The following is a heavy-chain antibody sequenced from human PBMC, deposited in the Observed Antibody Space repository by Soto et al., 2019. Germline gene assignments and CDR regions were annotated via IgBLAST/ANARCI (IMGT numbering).Heavy chain of an antibody. V-gene: IGHV1-69*02. CDR2: IIPILGIA. D-gene: IGHD2-15*01. J-gene: IGHJ6*02. CDR1: GGTFSSYT. CDR3: ARSVPLPWTDGGGMDV. Sequence: SVKVSCKASGGTFSSYTISWVRQAPGQGLEWMGRIIPILGIANYAQKFQGRVTITADKSTSTAYMELSSLRSEDTAVYYCARSVPLPWTDGGGMDVWGQGTTVTVSS.